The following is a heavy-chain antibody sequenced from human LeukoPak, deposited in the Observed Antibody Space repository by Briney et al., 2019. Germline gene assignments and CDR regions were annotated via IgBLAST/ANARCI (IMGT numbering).Heavy chain of an antibody. J-gene: IGHJ4*02. D-gene: IGHD1-26*01. CDR3: ARHDDGSFSSSDY. Sequence: SETLSLTCTVSGGSISGSTYYWGWVRQPPGKGLEWIGSTYYSGSTYYNPSLKSRVTISADTSKLQFSLKLTSVTAAYTAVYYCARHDDGSFSSSDYWGQGTLVTVSS. CDR2: TYYSGST. CDR1: GGSISGSTYY. V-gene: IGHV4-39*01.